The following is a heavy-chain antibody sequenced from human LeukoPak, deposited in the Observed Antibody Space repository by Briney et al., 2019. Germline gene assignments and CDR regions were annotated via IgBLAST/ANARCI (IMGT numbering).Heavy chain of an antibody. CDR1: GGSISSGSYY. V-gene: IGHV4-31*03. CDR2: MYYSGST. Sequence: SETLSLTCTVSGGSISSGSYYWSWIRQLPGKGLEWIGSMYYSGSTYYNPSLRSRVIISEDTSKNQFSLKLSSVTAAATAVYYCADYYDSSGYYYGEYFQHWGQGTLVTVSS. CDR3: ADYYDSSGYYYGEYFQH. D-gene: IGHD3-22*01. J-gene: IGHJ1*01.